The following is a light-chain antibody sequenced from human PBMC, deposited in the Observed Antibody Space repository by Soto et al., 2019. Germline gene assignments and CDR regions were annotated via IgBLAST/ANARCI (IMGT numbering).Light chain of an antibody. J-gene: IGLJ3*02. V-gene: IGLV7-46*01. CDR3: SLSYSGRLV. Sequence: QSVVTQEPSLAVSPGGTVTLTCGSSTGAVATRNYPYWFQQKPGQAPKTLIYDTNNRHSWTPARFSGSLLGDKAALTLSAAQPDDEAEYYCSLSYSGRLVFGEGTKLTVL. CDR2: DTN. CDR1: TGAVATRNY.